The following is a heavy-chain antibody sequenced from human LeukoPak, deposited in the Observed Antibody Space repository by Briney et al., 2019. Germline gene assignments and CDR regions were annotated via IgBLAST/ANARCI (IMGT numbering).Heavy chain of an antibody. CDR3: ARWLDCSSTSCLPPPNWFDP. D-gene: IGHD2-2*01. V-gene: IGHV4-38-2*01. CDR2: IYHSGST. J-gene: IGHJ5*02. Sequence: PSETLSLTCAVSGYSISSGYYWGWIRQPPGKGLEWIGSIYHSGSTYYNPSLKSRVTISVDTSKNQFSLKLSSVTAADTAVYYCARWLDCSSTSCLPPPNWFDPWGQGTLVTVSS. CDR1: GYSISSGYY.